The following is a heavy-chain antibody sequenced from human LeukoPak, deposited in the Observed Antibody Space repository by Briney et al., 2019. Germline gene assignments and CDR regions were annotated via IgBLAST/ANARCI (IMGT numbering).Heavy chain of an antibody. J-gene: IGHJ4*02. CDR1: VFSFSSYR. CDR2: ISSSSSTI. Sequence: GGSLRLSRAASVFSFSSYRMDWVRQAPWKGLEWVSYISSSSSTIYYADSVKGRFTISRDNAKNSLYLQMNSLRAEDTAVYYCARPPGDWGQGTLVTVSS. V-gene: IGHV3-48*01. D-gene: IGHD7-27*01. CDR3: ARPPGD.